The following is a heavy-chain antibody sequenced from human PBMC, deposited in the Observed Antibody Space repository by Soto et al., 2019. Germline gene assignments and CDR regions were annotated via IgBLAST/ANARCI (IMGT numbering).Heavy chain of an antibody. CDR1: GFTFSDYA. D-gene: IGHD6-13*01. CDR3: ASPEGSYSSAWFVFAY. J-gene: IGHJ4*02. V-gene: IGHV3-30-3*01. Sequence: LRLSCAASGFTFSDYAMSWVRQAPGKGLEWVAVTSYDGSNLYYADSVKGRFTISRDNSKNMVYLQMNSLRVEDTAVYYCASPEGSYSSAWFVFAYWGPGTLVTVSA. CDR2: TSYDGSNL.